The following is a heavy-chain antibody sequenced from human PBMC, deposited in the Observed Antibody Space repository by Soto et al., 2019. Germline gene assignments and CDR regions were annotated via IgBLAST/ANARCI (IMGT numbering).Heavy chain of an antibody. CDR1: GGSFSGYY. CDR2: INHSGST. D-gene: IGHD6-13*01. V-gene: IGHV4-34*01. Sequence: SETLSLTCAVYGGSFSGYYWSWIRQPPGKGLEWIGEINHSGSTNYNPSLKSRVTISVDTSKNQFSLKPSSVTAADTAVYYCARGGAYSSTTPNPSAYDMDVWGQGTTVTVSS. CDR3: ARGGAYSSTTPNPSAYDMDV. J-gene: IGHJ6*02.